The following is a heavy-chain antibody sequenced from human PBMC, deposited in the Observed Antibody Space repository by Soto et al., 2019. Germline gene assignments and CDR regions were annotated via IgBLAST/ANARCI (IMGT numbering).Heavy chain of an antibody. Sequence: QVQLVESGGGVVQPGRSLRLSCETSGFTFRTYGIHWVRQSPGKGLEWVAVIRYDGSNRDYADSVKGRFTISRDNSKNTVYLQMTTLRVEDTALYYCARANSPFRFQLLPFFDYWGQGTLVTVSS. J-gene: IGHJ4*02. D-gene: IGHD2-2*01. CDR2: IRYDGSNR. V-gene: IGHV3-33*01. CDR3: ARANSPFRFQLLPFFDY. CDR1: GFTFRTYG.